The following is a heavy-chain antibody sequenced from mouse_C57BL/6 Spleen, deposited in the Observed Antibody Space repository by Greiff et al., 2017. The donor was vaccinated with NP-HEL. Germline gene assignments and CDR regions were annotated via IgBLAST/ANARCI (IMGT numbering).Heavy chain of an antibody. CDR2: IYPGDGDT. J-gene: IGHJ2*01. CDR3: ARDNYYGSPFDY. CDR1: GYAFSSSW. D-gene: IGHD1-1*01. Sequence: QVQLQQSGPELVKPGASVKISCKASGYAFSSSWMNWVKQRPGKGLEWIGRIYPGDGDTNYNGKFKGKATLTADKSSSTAYMQLSSLTSEDSAVYFCARDNYYGSPFDYWGQGTTLTVSS. V-gene: IGHV1-82*01.